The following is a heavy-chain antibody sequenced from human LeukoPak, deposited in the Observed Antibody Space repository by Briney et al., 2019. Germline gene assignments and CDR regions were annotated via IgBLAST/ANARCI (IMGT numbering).Heavy chain of an antibody. Sequence: GGSLRLSCAASGFTFSSYSMNWVRQAPGKGLEWVSYIRSSISISDSSTSYADSVKGRFTISRDNAKNSLYLQMNSLRAEDTAVYYCATARGEWLVRYYYYGMDVWGQGTTATVSS. CDR3: ATARGEWLVRYYYYGMDV. CDR1: GFTFSSYS. D-gene: IGHD6-19*01. V-gene: IGHV3-48*04. J-gene: IGHJ6*02. CDR2: IRSSISISDSST.